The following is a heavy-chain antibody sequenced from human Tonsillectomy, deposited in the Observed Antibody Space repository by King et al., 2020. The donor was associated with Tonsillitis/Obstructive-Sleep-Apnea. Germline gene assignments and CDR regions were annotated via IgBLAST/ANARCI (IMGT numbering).Heavy chain of an antibody. CDR2: ISSSSSYI. Sequence: QLVQSGGGLVKPGGSLRLSCAASGFTFSSYSMNWVRQAPGKGLEWVSSISSSSSYIYYADSVKGGFTISRENAKNSLYLQMNSRRAEDTAGYYCASSFRGYCSSTSCSNDAFDIWGQGTMVTVSS. CDR3: ASSFRGYCSSTSCSNDAFDI. J-gene: IGHJ3*02. V-gene: IGHV3-21*01. CDR1: GFTFSSYS. D-gene: IGHD2-2*01.